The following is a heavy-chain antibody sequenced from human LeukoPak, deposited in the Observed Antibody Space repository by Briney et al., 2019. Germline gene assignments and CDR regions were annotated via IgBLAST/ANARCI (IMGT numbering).Heavy chain of an antibody. CDR1: GYTFTGYY. J-gene: IGHJ4*02. CDR3: ARDRRVYYDSSGYSWWSFDY. Sequence: GASVKVSCKASGYTFTGYYMHWVRQAPGQGLEWMGWINPNSGGTNYAQKFQGRVTMTRDTSISTAHMELSRLRSDDTAVYYCARDRRVYYDSSGYSWWSFDYWGQGTLVTVSS. V-gene: IGHV1-2*02. CDR2: INPNSGGT. D-gene: IGHD3-22*01.